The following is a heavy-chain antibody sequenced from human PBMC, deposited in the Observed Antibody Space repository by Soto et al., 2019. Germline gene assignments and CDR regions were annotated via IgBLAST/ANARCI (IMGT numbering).Heavy chain of an antibody. J-gene: IGHJ4*02. D-gene: IGHD4-17*01. CDR3: ARERTYGGNSPFDY. V-gene: IGHV4-30-4*02. CDR1: GGSISSGDYY. Sequence: PSETLSLTCTVSGGSISSGDYYWSWIRQPPGKGLEWIGYIYYSGSTYYNPSLKSRVTISVDTSKNQCSLKLSSVTAADTAVYYCARERTYGGNSPFDYWGQGTLVTVSS. CDR2: IYYSGST.